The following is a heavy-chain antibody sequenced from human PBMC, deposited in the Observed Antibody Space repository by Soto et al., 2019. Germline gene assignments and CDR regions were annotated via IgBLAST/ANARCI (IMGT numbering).Heavy chain of an antibody. V-gene: IGHV4-34*01. CDR3: ARGGGEDYGDYLNWFDP. J-gene: IGHJ5*02. Sequence: QVQLQQWGAGLLKPSETLSLTCAVYGGSFSGYYWSWIRQPPGKGLEWIGEINHSGSTNYNPSLKSRVTISVDTPKNQFSRKLSSVTAADTAVYYCARGGGEDYGDYLNWFDPWGQGTLVTVSS. D-gene: IGHD4-17*01. CDR1: GGSFSGYY. CDR2: INHSGST.